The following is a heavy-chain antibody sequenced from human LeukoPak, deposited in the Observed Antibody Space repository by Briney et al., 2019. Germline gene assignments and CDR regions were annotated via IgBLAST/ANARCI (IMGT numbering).Heavy chain of an antibody. D-gene: IGHD6-6*01. Sequence: PGGSLSLSCAASGFTVSSNYMSWVRQAPGKGLEWVSVIYSGGSTYYADSVKGRFTISRDNARNSLYLQMNSLRTEDTAVYYCGSLDSREDSSSRWGPLDIWGQGTMVTVTS. J-gene: IGHJ3*02. CDR1: GFTVSSNY. CDR2: IYSGGST. CDR3: GSLDSREDSSSRWGPLDI. V-gene: IGHV3-53*01.